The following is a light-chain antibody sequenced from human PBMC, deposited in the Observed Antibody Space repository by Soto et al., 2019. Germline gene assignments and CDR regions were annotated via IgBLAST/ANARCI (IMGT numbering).Light chain of an antibody. CDR2: HAS. CDR3: QQHINRLS. V-gene: IGKV3-11*01. CDR1: QSVSNF. Sequence: EIVLTHSPATLSLSPGERATLSCRASQSVSNFLAWYQQKPGQAPRLLIYHASNRATGIPARFSGSGSGTDFTLTISTLEPEDFAVYYCQQHINRLSFGGGTKVDIK. J-gene: IGKJ4*01.